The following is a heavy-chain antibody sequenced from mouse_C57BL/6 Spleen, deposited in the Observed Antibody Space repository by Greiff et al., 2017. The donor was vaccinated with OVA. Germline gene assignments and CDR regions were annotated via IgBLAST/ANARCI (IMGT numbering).Heavy chain of an antibody. CDR1: GFTIKDYY. CDR2: IDPEDGET. V-gene: IGHV14-2*01. D-gene: IGHD1-1*01. J-gene: IGHJ2*01. CDR3: ARIRVYCYGSSPPFDY. Sequence: EVQLQQSGAELVKPGASVKLSCTASGFTIKDYYMHWVKQRTEQGLEWIGRIDPEDGETKYAPKFKGKAPITADTSSNTAYLQLSSLTSADTAVYYCARIRVYCYGSSPPFDYWGQGTTLTVSS.